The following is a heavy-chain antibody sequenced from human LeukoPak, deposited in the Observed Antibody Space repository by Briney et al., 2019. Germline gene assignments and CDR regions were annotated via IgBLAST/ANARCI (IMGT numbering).Heavy chain of an antibody. V-gene: IGHV4-31*03. Sequence: SETLSLTCTVSGGSISSGGYYWSWIRQHPGKGLEWIGYIYYSGSTYYNPSLKSRDTISVDTSKNQFSLKLSSVTAADTAVYYCARSPRVVVPNFDYWGQGTLVTVSS. CDR2: IYYSGST. CDR3: ARSPRVVVPNFDY. D-gene: IGHD2-2*01. J-gene: IGHJ4*02. CDR1: GGSISSGGYY.